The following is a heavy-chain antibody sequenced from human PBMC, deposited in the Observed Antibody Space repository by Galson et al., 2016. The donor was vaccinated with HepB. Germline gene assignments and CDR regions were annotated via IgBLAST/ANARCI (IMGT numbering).Heavy chain of an antibody. CDR3: ARGTLGTTATMAFDY. CDR2: IYHTGTS. D-gene: IGHD1/OR15-1a*01. CDR1: GASVNSSNW. J-gene: IGHJ4*02. V-gene: IGHV4/OR15-8*02. Sequence: ETLSLTCVVSGASVNSSNWWTWVRQAPGTGLEWIGEIYHTGTSNNNPSLLSRFTMSIDNSRNHFSLNLKEVTAADTAVYYCARGTLGTTATMAFDYWGQGTLVTVSS.